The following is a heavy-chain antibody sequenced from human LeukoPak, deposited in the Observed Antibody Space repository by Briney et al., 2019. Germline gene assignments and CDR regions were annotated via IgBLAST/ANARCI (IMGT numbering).Heavy chain of an antibody. CDR1: GGSISSYY. Sequence: SETLSLTCTVSGGSISSYYWSWIRQPPGKGLEWIGYIYYSGSTNYNPSLKSRVTISVDTSKNQFSLKLSSVTAADTAVYYCASTVYDILTGSSYYYYYYGMDVWGQGTTVTVSS. CDR2: IYYSGST. CDR3: ASTVYDILTGSSYYYYYYGMDV. V-gene: IGHV4-59*01. J-gene: IGHJ6*02. D-gene: IGHD3-9*01.